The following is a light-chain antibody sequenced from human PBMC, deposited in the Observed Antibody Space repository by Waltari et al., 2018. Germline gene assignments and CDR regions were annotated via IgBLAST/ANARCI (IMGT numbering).Light chain of an antibody. CDR1: QSVRNNY. CDR2: GAS. V-gene: IGKV3-20*01. CDR3: QQFGSSPRT. Sequence: EIVLTQSPGTLSLSPGERATLSCRASQSVRNNYLLWYQQKPGQAPRVLIYGASNRATGIPDRFSGSGSGTDFTLTISRLEPEDVAVYYCQQFGSSPRTFGQGTKVEIK. J-gene: IGKJ1*01.